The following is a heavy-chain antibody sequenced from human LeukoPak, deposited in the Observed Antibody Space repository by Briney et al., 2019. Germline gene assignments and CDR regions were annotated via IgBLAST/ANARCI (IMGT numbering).Heavy chain of an antibody. CDR2: ISGSGGST. Sequence: GGSLRLSCAASGFTFSSYAMSWVCQAPGKGLEWVSVISGSGGSTYSADSVKGRFTISRGNSKNTLYLQMNSLRAEDTAVYFCAISQDGGTLFHSDYWGQGTLVTVSS. V-gene: IGHV3-23*01. CDR1: GFTFSSYA. CDR3: AISQDGGTLFHSDY. D-gene: IGHD3-3*01. J-gene: IGHJ4*02.